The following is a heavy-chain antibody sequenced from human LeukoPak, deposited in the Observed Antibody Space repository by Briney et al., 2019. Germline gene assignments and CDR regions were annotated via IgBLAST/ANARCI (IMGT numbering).Heavy chain of an antibody. Sequence: GGSLRLSCAASGFTFDDYAMHWVRQAPGKGLEWVSGISWNSGSIGYADSVKGRFTISRDNAKNSLYLQMNGLRAEDTALYYCAKALLSGSGSYPFDYWGQGTLVTVSS. V-gene: IGHV3-9*01. CDR2: ISWNSGSI. J-gene: IGHJ4*02. CDR1: GFTFDDYA. D-gene: IGHD3-10*01. CDR3: AKALLSGSGSYPFDY.